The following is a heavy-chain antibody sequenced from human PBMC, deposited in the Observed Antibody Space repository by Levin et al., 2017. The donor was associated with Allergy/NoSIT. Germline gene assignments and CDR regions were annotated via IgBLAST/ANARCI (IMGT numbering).Heavy chain of an antibody. CDR2: ISYDGSNK. CDR1: GFTFSSYA. V-gene: IGHV3-30*04. D-gene: IGHD1-1*01. Sequence: SCAASGFTFSSYAMHWVRQAPGKGLEWVAVISYDGSNKYYADSVKGRFTISRDNSKNTLYLQMNSLRAEDTAVYYCARVDVVQLERRRGIYGMDVWGQGTTVTVSS. CDR3: ARVDVVQLERRRGIYGMDV. J-gene: IGHJ6*02.